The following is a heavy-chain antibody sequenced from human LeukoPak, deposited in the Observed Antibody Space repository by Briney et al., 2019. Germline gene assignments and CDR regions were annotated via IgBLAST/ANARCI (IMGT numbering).Heavy chain of an antibody. CDR2: IRTKAHGGTT. Sequence: GGSLRLSCTASGFTFGDYAVTWFRQAPGKGLEWTAFIRTKAHGGTTEYAASVKGRFTISRDDSETIAYLQMNSLKTEDTAMYYCARTYYFESSGWKPDYWGQGTLVTVSS. J-gene: IGHJ4*02. CDR3: ARTYYFESSGWKPDY. D-gene: IGHD3-22*01. V-gene: IGHV3-49*03. CDR1: GFTFGDYA.